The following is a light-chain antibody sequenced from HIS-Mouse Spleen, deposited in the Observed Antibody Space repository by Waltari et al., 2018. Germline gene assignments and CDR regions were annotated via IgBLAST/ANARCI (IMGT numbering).Light chain of an antibody. CDR1: SSDVGSYNL. V-gene: IGLV2-23*01. CDR2: EGS. J-gene: IGLJ3*02. Sequence: QSALTQPASVSGSPGQSITISCTGTSSDVGSYNLVSCYQQHPGTAPKLMIYEGSKRPSGVANRFSGSTSGNTASMTISGLQAEDEADYYCCSDAGSSTWVFGGGTKLTVL. CDR3: CSDAGSSTWV.